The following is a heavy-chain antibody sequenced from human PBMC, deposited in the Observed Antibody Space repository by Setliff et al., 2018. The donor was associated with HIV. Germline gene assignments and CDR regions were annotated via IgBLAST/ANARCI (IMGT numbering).Heavy chain of an antibody. CDR2: IYPGDSDT. CDR3: ASRGQYYYDSSGYGRDI. Sequence: PGESLKISCKGSGYSFTNYWIGWVRQMPGKGLEWVGIIYPGDSDTRYSPSFQGQVTISVDKSISTAYLQWSSLKASDTAMYYCASRGQYYYDSSGYGRDIWGQGTMVTVSS. V-gene: IGHV5-51*01. CDR1: GYSFTNYW. J-gene: IGHJ3*02. D-gene: IGHD3-22*01.